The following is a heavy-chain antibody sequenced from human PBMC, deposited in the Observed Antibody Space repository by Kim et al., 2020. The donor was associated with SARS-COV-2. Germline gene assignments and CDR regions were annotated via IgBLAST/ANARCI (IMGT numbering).Heavy chain of an antibody. V-gene: IGHV4-31*03. Sequence: SETLSLTCTVSGGSISSGGYYWSWIRQHPGKGLEWIGYIYYSGSTYYNPSLKSRVTISVDTSKNQFSLKLSSVTAADTAVYYCARLAVFGSITYYYDSSGPYYFDYWGQGTLVTVSS. D-gene: IGHD3-22*01. CDR2: IYYSGST. CDR1: GGSISSGGYY. J-gene: IGHJ4*02. CDR3: ARLAVFGSITYYYDSSGPYYFDY.